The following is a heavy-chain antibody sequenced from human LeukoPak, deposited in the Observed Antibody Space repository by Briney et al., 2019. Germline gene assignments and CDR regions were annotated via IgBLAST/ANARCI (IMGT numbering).Heavy chain of an antibody. J-gene: IGHJ4*02. D-gene: IGHD6-19*01. CDR1: GFTFSSYG. Sequence: GGSLRLSCAASGFTFSSYGMHWVRQAPGKGLEWVAVISYDGSNKYYADSVKGRFTISRDNSKNTLYLQMNSLRAEDTAAYYCARGVAVAGNDYWGQGTLVTVSS. CDR2: ISYDGSNK. CDR3: ARGVAVAGNDY. V-gene: IGHV3-30*19.